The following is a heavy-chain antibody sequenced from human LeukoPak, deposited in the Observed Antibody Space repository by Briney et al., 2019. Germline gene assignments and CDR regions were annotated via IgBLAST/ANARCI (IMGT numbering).Heavy chain of an antibody. CDR3: AKLGIGEHEMSGYFYETQSSGVDV. CDR1: GFTFRHHA. J-gene: IGHJ3*01. Sequence: PGGSLRLSCAASGFTFRHHAMHWVRRSPGKGLEWAAVISYDGNNKYYANSVKGRFTISRDNPKNTLYLQMNSLRPDDTAVYYCAKLGIGEHEMSGYFYETQSSGVDVWGQGTMVIVSS. CDR2: ISYDGNNK. V-gene: IGHV3-30*18. D-gene: IGHD3-22*01.